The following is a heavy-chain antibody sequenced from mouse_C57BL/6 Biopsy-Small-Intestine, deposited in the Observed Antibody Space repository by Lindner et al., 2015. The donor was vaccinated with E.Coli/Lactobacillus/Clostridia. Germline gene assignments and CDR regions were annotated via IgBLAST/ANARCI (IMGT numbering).Heavy chain of an antibody. V-gene: IGHV5-6*01. CDR1: GFAFRSYG. J-gene: IGHJ2*01. CDR2: ISSGGSYT. Sequence: VQLQESGGDLVKPGGSLKLSCAASGFAFRSYGMSWVRQTPDKRLEWVATISSGGSYTFYPDSVKGRFTISRDNAKNTLYLQMSSLKSEDTAMYYCAKEGITAVVAHFDYWGQGTTLTVSS. CDR3: AKEGITAVVAHFDY. D-gene: IGHD1-1*01.